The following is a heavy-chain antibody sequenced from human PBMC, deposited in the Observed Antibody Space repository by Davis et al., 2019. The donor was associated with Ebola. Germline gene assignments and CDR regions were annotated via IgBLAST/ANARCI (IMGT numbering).Heavy chain of an antibody. V-gene: IGHV3-33*01. J-gene: IGHJ4*02. Sequence: PGGSLRLSCVASGFSFSDYAMHWVRQAPGKGLEWVVDIWFEGNNKFYGDSVKGRFNISRDNSKNTVYLQMNSLRADGTAVYYCARGQRLSEYWGLGTLVTVSS. CDR2: IWFEGNNK. CDR3: ARGQRLSEY. CDR1: GFSFSDYA.